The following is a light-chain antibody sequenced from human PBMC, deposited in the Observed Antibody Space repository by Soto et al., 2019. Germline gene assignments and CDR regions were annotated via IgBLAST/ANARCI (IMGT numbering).Light chain of an antibody. J-gene: IGKJ4*01. CDR2: DAS. V-gene: IGKV3-11*01. CDR1: QNIDTY. CDR3: QQRRHWPIT. Sequence: EIVLTQSPATLSLSPGERATLSCRASQNIDTYLAWYLQKPGHVPRLLMYDASNQATGIPTRFSGSGSGTEFTLTISSVAPEDIAVYYCQQRRHWPITFGRGTKVEIK.